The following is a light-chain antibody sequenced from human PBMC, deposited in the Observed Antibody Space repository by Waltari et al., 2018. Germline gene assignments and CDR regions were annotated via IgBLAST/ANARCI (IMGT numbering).Light chain of an antibody. CDR1: SSNIGSNT. CDR2: SNK. CDR3: AAWDDSLNGRV. J-gene: IGLJ3*02. V-gene: IGLV1-44*01. Sequence: QSVLTQPPSASGTPGQRVTISCSGSSSNIGSNTVNWYQHIPGPAPNLLIYSNKQRPSGVPDRFSGSKSGTSASLAISGLQSEDEADYYCAAWDDSLNGRVFGGGTKLTVL.